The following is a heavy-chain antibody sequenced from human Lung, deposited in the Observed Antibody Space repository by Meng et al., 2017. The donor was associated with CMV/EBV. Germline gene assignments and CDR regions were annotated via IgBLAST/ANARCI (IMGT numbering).Heavy chain of an antibody. V-gene: IGHV3-48*04. J-gene: IGHJ6*02. D-gene: IGHD2-2*01. CDR2: ISTSSSTK. CDR3: AREYQYQLLQQGVDDYYHGLDA. Sequence: ESLKISXAASGFTVSSSEMSWVRQAPGKGLEWVSYISTSSSTKYYADSVKGRFTISRDNAKNSLYLQMNSLRPEDTATYYCAREYQYQLLQQGVDDYYHGLDAWGQGTTVTVSS. CDR1: GFTVSSSE.